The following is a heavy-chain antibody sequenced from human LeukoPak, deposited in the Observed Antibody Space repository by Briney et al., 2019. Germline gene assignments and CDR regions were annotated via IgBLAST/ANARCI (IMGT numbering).Heavy chain of an antibody. CDR1: GGTFSSYA. Sequence: SVKVSCKASGGTFSSYAISWVRQAPGQGLEWMGGIIPIFGTANYAQKFQGRVTITTDESMSTAYMELSSLRSEDTAVYYCASPYSSSTTFDYWGQGTLVTVSS. V-gene: IGHV1-69*05. D-gene: IGHD6-6*01. J-gene: IGHJ4*02. CDR2: IIPIFGTA. CDR3: ASPYSSSTTFDY.